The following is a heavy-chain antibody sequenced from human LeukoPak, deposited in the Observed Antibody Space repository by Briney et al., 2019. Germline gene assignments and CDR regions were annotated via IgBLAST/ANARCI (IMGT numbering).Heavy chain of an antibody. CDR3: ATIVATIGGHFDY. D-gene: IGHD5-12*01. J-gene: IGHJ4*02. V-gene: IGHV1-69*04. CDR1: GYTFTSYD. CDR2: IIPILGIA. Sequence: SVKVSCKASGYTFTSYDINWVRQATGQGLEWMGRIIPILGIANYAQKFQGRVTITADKSTSTAYMELSSLRSEDTAVYHCATIVATIGGHFDYWGQGTLVTVSS.